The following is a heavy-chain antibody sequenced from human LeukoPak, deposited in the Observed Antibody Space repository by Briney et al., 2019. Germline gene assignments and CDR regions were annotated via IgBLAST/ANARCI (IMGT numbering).Heavy chain of an antibody. V-gene: IGHV3-33*01. CDR2: IWYDGSNK. CDR3: ARDRTSAPGEWGWFDY. J-gene: IGHJ4*02. D-gene: IGHD3-16*01. CDR1: GFTFRSYG. Sequence: GGSLRLSCVASGFTFRSYGMYWVRQAPGKGLEWVAVIWYDGSNKYYTDSVKGRITISRDNSKNTLYLQMNSLRAEDTAVYYCARDRTSAPGEWGWFDYWGQGTLVTVSS.